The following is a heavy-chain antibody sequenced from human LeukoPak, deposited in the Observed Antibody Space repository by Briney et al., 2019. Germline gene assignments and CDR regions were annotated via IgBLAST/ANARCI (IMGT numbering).Heavy chain of an antibody. CDR2: INPNSGGT. J-gene: IGHJ4*02. Sequence: ASVKVSCKASGYTFTGYYMHWVRQAPGQGLEWMGWINPNSGGTNYAQKFQGRVTMTRDTSISTAYMELSSLRSDDTAVYYCARELATVTTLVFDYWGQGTLVTVSS. CDR1: GYTFTGYY. D-gene: IGHD4-17*01. V-gene: IGHV1-2*02. CDR3: ARELATVTTLVFDY.